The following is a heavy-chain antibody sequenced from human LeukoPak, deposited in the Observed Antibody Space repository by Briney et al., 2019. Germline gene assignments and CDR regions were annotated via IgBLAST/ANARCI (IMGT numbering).Heavy chain of an antibody. CDR1: GYTFTNYD. D-gene: IGHD3-22*01. CDR2: MNPNNGNT. CDR3: ARGFLDYDSSDYAFSYY. V-gene: IGHV1-8*01. Sequence: ATVKASCKASGYTFTNYDITWVRQASGEGLEWMGWMNPNNGNTGYAQRFQGRVTLTRDTSISTAYVELSSLRSEDTAVYYCARGFLDYDSSDYAFSYYWGQGTLVTVSS. J-gene: IGHJ4*02.